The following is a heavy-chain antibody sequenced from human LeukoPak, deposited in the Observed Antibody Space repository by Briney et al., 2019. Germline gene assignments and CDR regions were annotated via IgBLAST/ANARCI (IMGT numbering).Heavy chain of an antibody. D-gene: IGHD3-10*01. Sequence: SETLSLTCTVSGGSVSSGSYYWSWIRQPPGKGLEWIGYIYYRGSTNYNPSLKSRVTISVDTSKNQFSLKLSSVTAADTAVYYCASRDNGSGVVPDYWGQGTLVTVSS. V-gene: IGHV4-61*01. J-gene: IGHJ4*02. CDR3: ASRDNGSGVVPDY. CDR1: GGSVSSGSYY. CDR2: IYYRGST.